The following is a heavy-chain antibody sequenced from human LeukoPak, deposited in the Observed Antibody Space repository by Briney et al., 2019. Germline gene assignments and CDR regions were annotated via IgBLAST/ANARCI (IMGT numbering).Heavy chain of an antibody. CDR1: GGSISSSSYY. J-gene: IGHJ4*02. CDR2: IYYSGST. CDR3: ARGITVIGYYFDQ. V-gene: IGHV4-39*01. Sequence: PSETLSLTCTVSGGSISSSSYYWGWIRQPPGKGLEWIGSIYYSGSTYYNPSLKSRVTISVDTSKNQFSLKLSSATAADTAVYYCARGITVIGYYFDQWGQGTPVTVSS. D-gene: IGHD2-21*01.